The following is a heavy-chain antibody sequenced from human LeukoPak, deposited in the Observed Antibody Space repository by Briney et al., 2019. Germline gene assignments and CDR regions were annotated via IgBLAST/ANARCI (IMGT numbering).Heavy chain of an antibody. J-gene: IGHJ3*02. CDR1: GGSISSRDEN. CDR3: ARDSSGAFDI. Sequence: SETLSLTCTVVGGSISSRDENWNWIRQPPGKGLEWIGYIYYSGSTNYNPSLKSRVTISVDTSKNQFSLKLSSVTAADTAVYYCARDSSGAFDIWGQGTMVTVSS. V-gene: IGHV4-61*08. D-gene: IGHD3-10*01. CDR2: IYYSGST.